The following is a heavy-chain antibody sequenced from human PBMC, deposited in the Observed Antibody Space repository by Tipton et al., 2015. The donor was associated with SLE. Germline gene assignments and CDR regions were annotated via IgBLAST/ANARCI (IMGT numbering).Heavy chain of an antibody. CDR2: IYYSGST. D-gene: IGHD6-13*01. CDR3: ARHPGSSSWYLDY. J-gene: IGHJ4*02. CDR1: GGSISSHY. Sequence: TLSLTCTVSGGSISSHYWSWIRQPPGKGLEWIGYIYYSGSTNYNPSLKSRVTISVDTSKNQFSLKLSSVTAADTAVYYCARHPGSSSWYLDYWGQGTLVTVSS. V-gene: IGHV4-59*08.